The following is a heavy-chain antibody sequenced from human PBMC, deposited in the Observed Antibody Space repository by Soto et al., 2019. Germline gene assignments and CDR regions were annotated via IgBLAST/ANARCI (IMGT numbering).Heavy chain of an antibody. V-gene: IGHV3-23*01. CDR2: ISGSGAST. CDR3: AKGGRGERLGELWPPDDGVAM. J-gene: IGHJ3*02. CDR1: GFTFNIFG. D-gene: IGHD3-10*01. Sequence: EVQLLESGGGLVQPGGSLRLSCEASGFTFNIFGLNWVRQAPGKGLEWVSAISGSGASTYYADSVKGRFSISRDNSKNTLFLHLTRLRTEDAAMYYCAKGGRGERLGELWPPDDGVAMLSQGSMVTVSS.